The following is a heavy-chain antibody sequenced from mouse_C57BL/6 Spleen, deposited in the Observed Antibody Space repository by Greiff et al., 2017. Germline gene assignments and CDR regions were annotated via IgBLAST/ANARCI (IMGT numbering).Heavy chain of an antibody. Sequence: HVQLKQSWAELVKPGASVKISCKASGYAFSSYWMNWVKQRPGKGLAWIGQIYPGDGDTNYNGKFKGKATLTADKSSSTAYMQLSSLTSEDSAVYFCARAYYGSSPYYAMDYWGQGTSGTVSS. J-gene: IGHJ4*01. V-gene: IGHV1-80*01. CDR1: GYAFSSYW. D-gene: IGHD1-1*01. CDR3: ARAYYGSSPYYAMDY. CDR2: IYPGDGDT.